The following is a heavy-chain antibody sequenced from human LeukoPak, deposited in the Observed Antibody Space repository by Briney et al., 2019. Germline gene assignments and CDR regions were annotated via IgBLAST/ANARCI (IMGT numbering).Heavy chain of an antibody. CDR1: GFTFSSYS. CDR3: ASKGSGYSYGDSDY. CDR2: ISSSSYI. D-gene: IGHD5-18*01. V-gene: IGHV3-21*01. Sequence: PGGSLRLSCAASGFTFSSYSMNWVRQAPGKGLEWVSSISSSSYIYYADSVKGRFTISRDNAKNSLYLQMNSLRAEDTAVYYCASKGSGYSYGDSDYWGQGTLVTVSS. J-gene: IGHJ4*02.